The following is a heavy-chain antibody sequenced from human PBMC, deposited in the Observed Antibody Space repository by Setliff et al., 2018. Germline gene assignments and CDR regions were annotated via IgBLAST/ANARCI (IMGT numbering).Heavy chain of an antibody. D-gene: IGHD1-26*01. CDR1: GGSISSGDYY. CDR3: ARVMGGSYGFSWFDP. J-gene: IGHJ5*02. Sequence: NPSETLSLTCTVSGGSISSGDYYWSWIRQPPGKGLEWIGYIYYSGSTYYNPSLKSRVTISVDTSKNQFSLKLSSVTAADTAVYYCARVMGGSYGFSWFDPWGRGTLVTVSS. CDR2: IYYSGST. V-gene: IGHV4-30-4*08.